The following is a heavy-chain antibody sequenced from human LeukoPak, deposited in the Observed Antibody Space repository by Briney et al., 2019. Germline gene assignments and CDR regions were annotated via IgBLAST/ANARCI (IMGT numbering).Heavy chain of an antibody. V-gene: IGHV3-21*01. Sequence: PGGSLRLSCAASGFTFNTYNMNWVRQAPGKGLEWVSSISTSSSYIYYADSVKGRFTISRDNAKNSLYLQMNSLRAEDTAVHYCARDNYDRENTSGRHYSHYYYMDVWGRGTTVTVSS. D-gene: IGHD3-16*01. CDR3: ARDNYDRENTSGRHYSHYYYMDV. CDR2: ISTSSSYI. CDR1: GFTFNTYN. J-gene: IGHJ6*03.